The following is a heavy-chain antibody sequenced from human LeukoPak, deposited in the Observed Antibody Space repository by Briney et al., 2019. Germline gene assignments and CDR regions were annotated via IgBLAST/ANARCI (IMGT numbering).Heavy chain of an antibody. Sequence: GGSLRLSCAASGFTFSSYWMSWVRQAPGKGLEWVANIKKDGSEKYYVDSVKGRFTISRDNAKNTLYLQMNSLRPEDTAVYYCARDLHCSGGSCYSGLHYWGQGTLVTVSS. CDR2: IKKDGSEK. CDR1: GFTFSSYW. CDR3: ARDLHCSGGSCYSGLHY. V-gene: IGHV3-7*01. J-gene: IGHJ4*02. D-gene: IGHD2-15*01.